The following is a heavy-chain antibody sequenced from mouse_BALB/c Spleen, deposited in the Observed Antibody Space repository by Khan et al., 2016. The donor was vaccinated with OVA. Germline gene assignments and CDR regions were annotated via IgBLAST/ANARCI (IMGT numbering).Heavy chain of an antibody. CDR3: EREGYRYDGAWFAY. CDR1: GYSFTGYT. CDR2: INPYNGGT. Sequence: VHVKQSGPELVKPGASMKISCKASGYSFTGYTMNWVKQSHGKNLEWIGLINPYNGGTSYNQKFKGKAPLTVDKSSSTAYMELLSLTSEDSAVYYCEREGYRYDGAWFAYWGQGTLVTVSA. J-gene: IGHJ3*01. V-gene: IGHV1-18*01. D-gene: IGHD2-14*01.